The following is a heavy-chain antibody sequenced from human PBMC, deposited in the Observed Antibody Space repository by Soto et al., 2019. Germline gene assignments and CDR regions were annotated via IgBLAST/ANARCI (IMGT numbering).Heavy chain of an antibody. CDR3: ARGRKYCSSTSCKETGYYYYYMDV. Sequence: EVQLVESGGGLVKPGGSLRLSCAASGFTFSSYSMNWVRQAPGKGLEWVSSISSSSSYIYYADSVKGRFTISRDNAKNSLYLQMSSLRAEDTAVYYCARGRKYCSSTSCKETGYYYYYMDVWGKGTTVTVSS. CDR1: GFTFSSYS. D-gene: IGHD2-2*01. J-gene: IGHJ6*03. CDR2: ISSSSSYI. V-gene: IGHV3-21*01.